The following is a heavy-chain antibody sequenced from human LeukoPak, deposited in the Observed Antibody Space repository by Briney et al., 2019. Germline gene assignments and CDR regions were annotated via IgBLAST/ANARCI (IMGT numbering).Heavy chain of an antibody. CDR2: VSSSSSTI. D-gene: IGHD6-19*01. CDR1: GFTFRSYA. J-gene: IGHJ4*02. Sequence: PGGSLRLSCAASGFTFRSYAMSWVRQAPGKGLEWVSYVSSSSSTIYYADSVKGRFTISRDNAKNSLYLQMNSLRAEDTAVYYCASTLGSSGWYYFDYWGQGTLVTVSS. CDR3: ASTLGSSGWYYFDY. V-gene: IGHV3-48*04.